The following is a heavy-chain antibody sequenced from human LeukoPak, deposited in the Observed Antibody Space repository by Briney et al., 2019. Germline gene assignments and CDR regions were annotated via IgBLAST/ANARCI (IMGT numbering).Heavy chain of an antibody. V-gene: IGHV3-30*18. CDR1: GFTFSSYG. J-gene: IGHJ4*02. Sequence: PGGSLRLSCAASGFTFSSYGMHWVRQAPGKGLEWVAVISYDGSNKYYADSVKGRFTISRDNSKNTLYLQMNSLRAKDTAVYYCAKTAAGLIDYWGQGTLVTVSS. CDR2: ISYDGSNK. CDR3: AKTAAGLIDY. D-gene: IGHD6-13*01.